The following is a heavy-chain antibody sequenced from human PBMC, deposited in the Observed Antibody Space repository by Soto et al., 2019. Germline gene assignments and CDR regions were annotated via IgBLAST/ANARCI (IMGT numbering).Heavy chain of an antibody. V-gene: IGHV3-30-3*01. CDR3: AGGLGFLGYFDY. J-gene: IGHJ4*02. D-gene: IGHD6-19*01. CDR2: ISYDGSNK. CDR1: GFTFSSYA. Sequence: QVQLVESGGGVVQPGRSLRLSCAASGFTFSSYAMHWVRQAPGKGLEWVAVISYDGSNKYYADSVKGRFTISRDNSKNTLYLQMISLRAEDTAVYYCAGGLGFLGYFDYWGQGTLVTVSS.